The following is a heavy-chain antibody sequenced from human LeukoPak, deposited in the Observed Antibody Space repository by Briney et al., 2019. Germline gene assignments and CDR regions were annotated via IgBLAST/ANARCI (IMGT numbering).Heavy chain of an antibody. CDR2: INPNSGGT. Sequence: ASVKVSCKASGYTFTGYYMHWVRQAPGQGLEWMGWINPNSGGTNYAQKFQGRVTMTRDTSISTAYMELSRLRSDDTAVYYCAREWRYYGSGSYYYYMDVWGKGTTVTVSS. J-gene: IGHJ6*03. D-gene: IGHD3-10*01. V-gene: IGHV1-2*02. CDR3: AREWRYYGSGSYYYYMDV. CDR1: GYTFTGYY.